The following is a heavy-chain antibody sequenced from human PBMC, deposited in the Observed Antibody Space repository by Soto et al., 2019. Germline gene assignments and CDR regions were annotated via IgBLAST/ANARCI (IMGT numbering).Heavy chain of an antibody. D-gene: IGHD6-6*01. Sequence: GGSLRLSCAASGFTLSSYSMNWVRQAPGKGLEWVSSISSSSSYIYYADSVKGRFTISRDNAKNSLYLQMNSLRAEDTAVYYCARAAVGYSSSSFDYWGQGTLVTVSS. CDR3: ARAAVGYSSSSFDY. CDR1: GFTLSSYS. CDR2: ISSSSSYI. V-gene: IGHV3-21*01. J-gene: IGHJ4*02.